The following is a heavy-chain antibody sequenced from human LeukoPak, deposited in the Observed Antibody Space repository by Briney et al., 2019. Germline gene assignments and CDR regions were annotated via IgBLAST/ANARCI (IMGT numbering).Heavy chain of an antibody. CDR1: GFTFSSYG. Sequence: GGSLRLSCAASGFTFSSYGMHWVRQAPGKGLEWVAFIRYDGSNKYYADSVKGRFTISRDNSKNTLYLQMNSLRAEDTAVYYCARGYSGYDILDYWGQGTLVTVSS. J-gene: IGHJ4*02. V-gene: IGHV3-30*02. CDR3: ARGYSGYDILDY. D-gene: IGHD5-12*01. CDR2: IRYDGSNK.